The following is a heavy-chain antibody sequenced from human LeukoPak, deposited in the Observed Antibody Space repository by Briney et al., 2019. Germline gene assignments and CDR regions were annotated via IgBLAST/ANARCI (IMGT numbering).Heavy chain of an antibody. V-gene: IGHV3-21*01. J-gene: IGHJ1*01. Sequence: TGGSLRLSCAASGFTFSSYSMNWVRQAPGKGLECVSSISSSSTYIYYADSVKGRFTISRDNAKKSLYLQMNSLRAEDTAVYYCARDHFGSGGYLEYLQHWGQGTLVTVSS. CDR1: GFTFSSYS. CDR3: ARDHFGSGGYLEYLQH. D-gene: IGHD3-22*01. CDR2: ISSSSTYI.